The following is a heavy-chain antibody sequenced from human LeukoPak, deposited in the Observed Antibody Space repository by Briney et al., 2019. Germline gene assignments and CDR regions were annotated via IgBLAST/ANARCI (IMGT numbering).Heavy chain of an antibody. CDR2: ISWNSGSI. Sequence: GRSLRLSCAASGFTFDDYAMHWVRQAPGNGLEWVSGISWNSGSIGYADSVKGRFTISRDNAKNSLYLQMNSLRAEDTALYYCAKDRDSSGWYFDYWGQGTLVTVSS. CDR1: GFTFDDYA. V-gene: IGHV3-9*01. CDR3: AKDRDSSGWYFDY. D-gene: IGHD6-19*01. J-gene: IGHJ4*02.